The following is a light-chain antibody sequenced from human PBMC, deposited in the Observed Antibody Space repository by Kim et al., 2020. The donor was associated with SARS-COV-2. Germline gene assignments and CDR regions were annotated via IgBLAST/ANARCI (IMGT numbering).Light chain of an antibody. Sequence: ASVGYRVPITYRARQRFNNLLAWYQHRPGNAPKALIYDASSLESGVPTRFSDSGSVTEFTLTFSSLQPDDFATYYCLQCNSYPWTFGQGTKVDIK. CDR1: QRFNNL. CDR3: LQCNSYPWT. V-gene: IGKV1-5*01. J-gene: IGKJ1*01. CDR2: DAS.